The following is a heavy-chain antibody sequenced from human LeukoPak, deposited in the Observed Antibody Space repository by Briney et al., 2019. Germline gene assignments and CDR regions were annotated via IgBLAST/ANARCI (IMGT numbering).Heavy chain of an antibody. Sequence: EGSLRLSCTASKFTFSNYAMSWVRQAPGKGLEWVSVISGSGGSTYYADSVKGRFTISRDNSKDTLFLQMNSLRTEDTAVYYCAKRSNFWTGYLDYWGQGTLVTVSS. CDR1: KFTFSNYA. J-gene: IGHJ4*02. CDR3: AKRSNFWTGYLDY. CDR2: ISGSGGST. V-gene: IGHV3-23*01. D-gene: IGHD3/OR15-3a*01.